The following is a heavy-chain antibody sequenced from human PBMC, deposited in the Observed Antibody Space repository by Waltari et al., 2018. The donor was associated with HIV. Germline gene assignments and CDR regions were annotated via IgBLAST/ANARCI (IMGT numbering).Heavy chain of an antibody. V-gene: IGHV4-34*01. J-gene: IGHJ3*02. CDR3: ARASGNVSQPKYDSSGSDAFDI. Sequence: QVQLQQWGAGLWKPAETLSLTCAVYGGSFSGYYGSWIRQPQGKGLEWIGEINHSGSTNYNPSLTSRVTISVDTSKTQFSLKLSSVTAADTAVYYCARASGNVSQPKYDSSGSDAFDIWGQGTMVTVSS. CDR1: GGSFSGYY. D-gene: IGHD3-22*01. CDR2: INHSGST.